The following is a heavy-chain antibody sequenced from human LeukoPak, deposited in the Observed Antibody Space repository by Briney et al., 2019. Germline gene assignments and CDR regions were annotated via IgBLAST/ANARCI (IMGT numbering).Heavy chain of an antibody. CDR3: AKDFEYSGYSSSNFDY. V-gene: IGHV3-23*01. CDR2: ISGSGGST. CDR1: GFTFSSYA. D-gene: IGHD6-13*01. J-gene: IGHJ4*01. Sequence: SGGSLRLSCGASGFTFSSYAMSWVRQAPGKGLEWVSSISGSGGSTYYADSVKGRFTISRDNSKNTLFLQMNSLRAEDTAIYYCAKDFEYSGYSSSNFDYCGHGTLVTVSS.